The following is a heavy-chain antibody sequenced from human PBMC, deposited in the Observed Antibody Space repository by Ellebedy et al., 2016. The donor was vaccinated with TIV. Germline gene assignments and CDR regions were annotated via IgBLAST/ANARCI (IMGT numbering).Heavy chain of an antibody. CDR3: AREDAFDI. Sequence: AASVKVSCKASGYTFTKYNINWVRQSTGQGLEWMGWVNPNSGDTDYAQKFRDRVTMTRDTSTNTAYLELSSLRYEDTAVYYCAREDAFDIWGQGTMVTVSS. V-gene: IGHV1-8*01. CDR1: GYTFTKYN. CDR2: VNPNSGDT. J-gene: IGHJ3*02.